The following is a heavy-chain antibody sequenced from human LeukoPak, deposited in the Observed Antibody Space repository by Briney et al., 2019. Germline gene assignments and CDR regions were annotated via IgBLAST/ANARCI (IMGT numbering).Heavy chain of an antibody. Sequence: SETLSLTCTVSGGSISSYYWSWIRQPAGKGLEWIGRIYTSGSTNYNPSLKSRVTMSVDTSKNQFSLKLSSVTAADTAVYYCASYNGWHPDGYYYYGMDVWGQGTTVTVSS. CDR3: ASYNGWHPDGYYYYGMDV. D-gene: IGHD5-24*01. CDR2: IYTSGST. CDR1: GGSISSYY. J-gene: IGHJ6*02. V-gene: IGHV4-4*07.